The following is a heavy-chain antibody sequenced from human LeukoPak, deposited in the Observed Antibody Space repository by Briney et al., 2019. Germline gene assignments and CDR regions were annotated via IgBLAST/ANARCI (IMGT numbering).Heavy chain of an antibody. V-gene: IGHV3-74*01. D-gene: IGHD3-22*01. CDR1: GFTFSSYW. CDR2: INSDGSST. CDR3: ARDPFGGDNSGTYYGAFDI. J-gene: IGHJ3*02. Sequence: GGSLRLSCAASGFTFSSYWMHWVRQAPGKGLVWVSRINSDGSSTSYADSVKGRFTISRDNAKNTLYLQMNSLRAEDTAVYYCARDPFGGDNSGTYYGAFDIWGQGTMVTVSS.